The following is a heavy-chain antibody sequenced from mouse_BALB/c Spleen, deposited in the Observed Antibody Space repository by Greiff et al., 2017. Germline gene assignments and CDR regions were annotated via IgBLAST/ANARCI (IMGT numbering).Heavy chain of an antibody. D-gene: IGHD2-4*01. J-gene: IGHJ3*01. Sequence: EVQLQQSGPELVKPGASVKISCKASGYTFTDYNMHWVKQSHGKSLEWIGYIYPYNGGTGYNQKFKSKATLTVDNSSSTAYMELRSLTSEDSAVYYCARWDYDAYWGQGTLVTVSA. V-gene: IGHV1S29*02. CDR2: IYPYNGGT. CDR3: ARWDYDAY. CDR1: GYTFTDYN.